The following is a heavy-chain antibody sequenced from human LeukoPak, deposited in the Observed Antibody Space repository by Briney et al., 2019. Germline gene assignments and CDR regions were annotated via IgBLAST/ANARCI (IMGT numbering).Heavy chain of an antibody. V-gene: IGHV3-23*01. CDR1: GFTFSTYA. CDR2: ISGST. Sequence: PGGSLRLSCAASGFTFSTYAMSWVRQAPGKGLEWVSGISGSTYYADSVKGRFTISRDNPKNTLYLQMNSLRAEDTAVYYCAKDFSTVTLGYFDSWGQGTLVTVSS. J-gene: IGHJ4*02. CDR3: AKDFSTVTLGYFDS. D-gene: IGHD4-17*01.